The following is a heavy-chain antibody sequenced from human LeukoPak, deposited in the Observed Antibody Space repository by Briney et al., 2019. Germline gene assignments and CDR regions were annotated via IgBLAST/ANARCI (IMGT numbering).Heavy chain of an antibody. D-gene: IGHD5-24*01. CDR2: ISSSSSYI. CDR3: ARDLDGYTYYFDY. V-gene: IGHV3-21*01. Sequence: GGSLRLSCAASGFTFSSYSMNWVRQAPGKGLEWVSSISSSSSYIYYADSVKGRFTISRDNAKNSLYLQMNSLRAEDTAVYYCARDLDGYTYYFDYWGQGTLVTVSS. J-gene: IGHJ4*02. CDR1: GFTFSSYS.